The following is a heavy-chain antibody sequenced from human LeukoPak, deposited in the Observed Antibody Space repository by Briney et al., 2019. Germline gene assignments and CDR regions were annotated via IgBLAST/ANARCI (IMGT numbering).Heavy chain of an antibody. CDR2: INHSGST. CDR3: ARHTRFRYYYGSGLFDY. J-gene: IGHJ4*02. Sequence: SETLSLTCAVYGGSFSGYYWSWIRQPPGKGLEWIGEINHSGSTNYNPSLKSRVTISVDTSKNQFSLKLSSVTAADTAVYYCARHTRFRYYYGSGLFDYWGQGTLVTVSS. CDR1: GGSFSGYY. D-gene: IGHD3-10*01. V-gene: IGHV4-34*01.